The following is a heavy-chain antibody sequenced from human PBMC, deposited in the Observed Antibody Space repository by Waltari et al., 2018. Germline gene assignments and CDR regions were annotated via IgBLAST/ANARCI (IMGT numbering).Heavy chain of an antibody. CDR3: ARGCYGDYLNWFDP. CDR2: LYHSGST. D-gene: IGHD4-17*01. Sequence: QVQLQESGPGLVKPSQTLSLTCTVSGGSISSGGYYWSWIRPHPGKGLEWIGYLYHSGSTYYNPSLKRRVTRSVDRSKNQFSLKLSSVTAADTAVYYCARGCYGDYLNWFDPWGQGTLVTVSS. CDR1: GGSISSGGYY. J-gene: IGHJ5*02. V-gene: IGHV4-31*03.